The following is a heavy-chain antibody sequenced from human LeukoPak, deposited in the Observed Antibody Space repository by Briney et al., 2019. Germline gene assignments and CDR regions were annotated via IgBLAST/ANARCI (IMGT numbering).Heavy chain of an antibody. V-gene: IGHV3-30*18. CDR3: AKDRKRGVVLQTLSYFDY. CDR1: GYTFSNYW. J-gene: IGHJ4*02. CDR2: ISYDGSNR. Sequence: GESLKISCKGSGYTFSNYWIGWVRQAPGKGLEWVAVISYDGSNRYYADSVKGRFTISRDNSKNTLYLQMNSLRAEDTAVYYCAKDRKRGVVLQTLSYFDYWGQGTLVTVSS. D-gene: IGHD3-3*01.